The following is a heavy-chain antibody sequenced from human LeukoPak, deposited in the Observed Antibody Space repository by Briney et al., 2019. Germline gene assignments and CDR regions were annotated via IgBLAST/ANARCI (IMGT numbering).Heavy chain of an antibody. Sequence: GASVKVSCKAPGYTFTSYGISWVRQAPGQGLEWMGWISAYNGNTNYAQKLQGRVTITRDTSANTAYMELSSLRSEDTAVYYCARVGYSSSWLIDYWGQGTLVTVSS. V-gene: IGHV1-18*01. J-gene: IGHJ4*02. D-gene: IGHD6-13*01. CDR3: ARVGYSSSWLIDY. CDR1: GYTFTSYG. CDR2: ISAYNGNT.